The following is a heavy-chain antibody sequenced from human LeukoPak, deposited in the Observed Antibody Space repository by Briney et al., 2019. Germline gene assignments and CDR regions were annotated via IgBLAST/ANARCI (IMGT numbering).Heavy chain of an antibody. CDR3: ARGIVATPPHFDY. V-gene: IGHV4-59*01. CDR2: IYYSGST. J-gene: IGHJ4*02. Sequence: SSETLSLTCTVSGGSISSYYWSWIRQPPGKGLEWIGYIYYSGSTNYNPSLKSRVTISVDTSKNQFSLKLSSVTAADTAVYYCARGIVATPPHFDYWGQGTLVTVSS. CDR1: GGSISSYY. D-gene: IGHD5-12*01.